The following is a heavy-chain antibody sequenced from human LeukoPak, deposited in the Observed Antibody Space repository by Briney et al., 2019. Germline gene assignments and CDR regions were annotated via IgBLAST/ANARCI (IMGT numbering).Heavy chain of an antibody. CDR2: ISWNSGSI. V-gene: IGHV3-9*01. CDR1: GFTFDDYA. J-gene: IGHJ4*02. D-gene: IGHD3-16*01. CDR3: AKDSDMITFGGVSD. Sequence: PGGSLRLSCAASGFTFDDYAMHWVRHAPGKGLEWVSGISWNSGSIGYADSVKGRFTISRDNAKNSLYLQMNSLRAEDTALYYCAKDSDMITFGGVSDWGQGTLVTVSS.